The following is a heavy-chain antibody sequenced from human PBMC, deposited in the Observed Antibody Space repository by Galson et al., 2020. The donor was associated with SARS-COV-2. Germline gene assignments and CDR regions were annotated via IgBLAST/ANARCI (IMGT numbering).Heavy chain of an antibody. V-gene: IGHV3-23*01. CDR3: AKRLYSSSQSETRGMDV. Sequence: GGSLRLFCAASGFTFSSYVMNWVRQAPGEGLEWVSAISGSGDTTHYAGSVKGRFTISRDNSKNTLYMQMNSVRAEDTAVYYCAKRLYSSSQSETRGMDVWGQGATVTVSS. D-gene: IGHD6-13*01. CDR2: ISGSGDTT. CDR1: GFTFSSYV. J-gene: IGHJ6*02.